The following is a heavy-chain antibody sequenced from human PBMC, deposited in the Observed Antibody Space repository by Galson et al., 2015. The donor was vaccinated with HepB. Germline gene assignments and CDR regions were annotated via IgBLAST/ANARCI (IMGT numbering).Heavy chain of an antibody. Sequence: SLRLSCAASGFTFSSYSMNWVRQAPGKGLEWVSSISSSSSYIYYADSVKGRFTISRDNAKNSLYLQMNSLRAEDTAVYYCARAPLRYFDWLSLEPFDYWGQGTLVTVSS. CDR2: ISSSSSYI. D-gene: IGHD3-9*01. CDR1: GFTFSSYS. J-gene: IGHJ4*02. CDR3: ARAPLRYFDWLSLEPFDY. V-gene: IGHV3-21*01.